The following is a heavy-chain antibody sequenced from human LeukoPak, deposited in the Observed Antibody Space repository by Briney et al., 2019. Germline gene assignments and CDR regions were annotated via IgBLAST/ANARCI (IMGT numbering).Heavy chain of an antibody. V-gene: IGHV4-38-2*02. Sequence: SETLSLTCTVSGYSISSGYYWGWIRQPPGKGLEWIGSIYHSGSTYYNPSLKSRVTISVDTSKNQFSLKLSSVTAADTAVYYCARVPVLLWFGEYPWSQGTLVTVSS. D-gene: IGHD3-10*01. J-gene: IGHJ5*02. CDR2: IYHSGST. CDR1: GYSISSGYY. CDR3: ARVPVLLWFGEYP.